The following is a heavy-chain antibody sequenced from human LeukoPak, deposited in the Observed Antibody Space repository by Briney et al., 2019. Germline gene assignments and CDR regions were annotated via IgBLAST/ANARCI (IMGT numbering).Heavy chain of an antibody. CDR2: ISYDGSNK. J-gene: IGHJ4*02. CDR1: GFTFSSYA. D-gene: IGHD4-11*01. CDR3: AKDSFDYSNYVPFDY. V-gene: IGHV3-30*18. Sequence: GRSLRLSCAASGFTFSSYAMHWVRQAPGKGLEWVAVISYDGSNKYYADSVKGRFTISRDNSKNTLYLQMNSLRAEDTAVYYCAKDSFDYSNYVPFDYWGQGTLVTVSS.